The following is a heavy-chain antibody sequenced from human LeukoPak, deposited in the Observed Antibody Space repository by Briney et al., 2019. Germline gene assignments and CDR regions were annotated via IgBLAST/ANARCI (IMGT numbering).Heavy chain of an antibody. V-gene: IGHV3-74*01. CDR3: VRLSWELGDGGVT. Sequence: PGGSLRLSCAASGFTFSSYWMSWVRQAPGKGLVWISRINSDGSSTSYADSVKGRFTISRDNAKNTLYLQMNSLRAEDTAVYYCVRLSWELGDGGVTWGQGTLVTVSS. D-gene: IGHD1-26*01. CDR2: INSDGSST. CDR1: GFTFSSYW. J-gene: IGHJ5*02.